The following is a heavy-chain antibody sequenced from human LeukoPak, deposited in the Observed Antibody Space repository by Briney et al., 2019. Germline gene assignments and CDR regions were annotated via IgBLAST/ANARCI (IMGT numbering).Heavy chain of an antibody. CDR3: ARSRARIAAAVYYFDY. D-gene: IGHD6-13*01. CDR1: GFTFDDYF. CDR2: ITNSGYTM. V-gene: IGHV3-11*01. J-gene: IGHJ4*02. Sequence: GGSLRLSCAAAGFTFDDYFMGWVRQAPGKGLEWVSYITNSGYTMYYADSVRGRFTISKDNAKNSLYLHMSGLRAEDTAVYYCARSRARIAAAVYYFDYWGQGAPVTVSS.